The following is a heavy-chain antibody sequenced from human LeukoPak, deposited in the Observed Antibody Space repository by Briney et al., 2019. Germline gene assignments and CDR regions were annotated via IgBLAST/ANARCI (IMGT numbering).Heavy chain of an antibody. CDR3: VRDFRSADY. J-gene: IGHJ4*02. CDR2: ICPDGTVT. V-gene: IGHV3-74*01. Sequence: GGSLRLSCAASGFTFSTYCMHWVRQAPGKGPMWVSRICPDGTVTNYADSVKARFIISRDNARNTVYLQMNSLRVGDTAVYYCVRDFRSADYWGQGTLVTVSS. CDR1: GFTFSTYC.